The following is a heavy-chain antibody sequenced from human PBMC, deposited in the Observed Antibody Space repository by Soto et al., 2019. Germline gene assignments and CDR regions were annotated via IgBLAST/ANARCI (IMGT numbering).Heavy chain of an antibody. J-gene: IGHJ6*02. D-gene: IGHD2-15*01. V-gene: IGHV3-11*01. CDR2: ISSSGSTI. CDR1: GFTFSDYY. Sequence: GGSLRLSCAASGFTFSDYYMSWIRQAPGKGLEWVSYISSSGSTIYYADSVKGRFTISRDNAKNSLYLQMNSLRAEDTAVYYCARDQTVVKDYYYYYGMDVWGQGTTVTVSS. CDR3: ARDQTVVKDYYYYYGMDV.